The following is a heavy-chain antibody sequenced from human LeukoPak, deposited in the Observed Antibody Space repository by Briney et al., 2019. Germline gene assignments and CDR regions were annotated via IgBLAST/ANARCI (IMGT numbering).Heavy chain of an antibody. CDR2: IYSSDST. V-gene: IGHV3-66*01. CDR3: ASRISKLDSSGYRMWGWYFDL. D-gene: IGHD3-22*01. CDR1: EFTVSGNF. Sequence: GGSLRLSCAASEFTVSGNFMTWVRQAPGKGLEWVSIIYSSDSTYYADPVKGRFTISRDNSKNTLYLQMNSLRAEDTAVYYCASRISKLDSSGYRMWGWYFDLWGRGTLVTVSS. J-gene: IGHJ2*01.